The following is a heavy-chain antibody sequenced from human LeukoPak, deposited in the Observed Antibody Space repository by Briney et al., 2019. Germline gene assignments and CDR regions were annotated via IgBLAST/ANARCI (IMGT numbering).Heavy chain of an antibody. V-gene: IGHV3-15*01. Sequence: GGSLRLSCVVSGFTSSDHYIDWVRQAPGKGLEWVGRIKSNIDGGTTDYAAPVNGRFSISRDDSKNTLYLQMNSLKTEDTAIYYCTRGYCSGGGCSGFHNWFDPWGQGTLVTVSS. CDR2: IKSNIDGGTT. CDR1: GFTSSDHY. J-gene: IGHJ5*02. D-gene: IGHD2-15*01. CDR3: TRGYCSGGGCSGFHNWFDP.